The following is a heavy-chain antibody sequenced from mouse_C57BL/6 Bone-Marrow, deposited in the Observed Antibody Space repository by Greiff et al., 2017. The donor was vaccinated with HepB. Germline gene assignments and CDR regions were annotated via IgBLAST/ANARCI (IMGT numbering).Heavy chain of an antibody. CDR2: IDPSDSYT. Sequence: QVQLQQPGAELVMPGASVKLSCKASGYTFTSYWMHWVKQRPGQGLEWIGEIDPSDSYTNYNQKFKGKSTLTVDKSSSTAYMQRSSLTSVDSAVYYCARSFYAMDYWGQGTSVTVSS. CDR3: ARSFYAMDY. V-gene: IGHV1-69*01. CDR1: GYTFTSYW. J-gene: IGHJ4*01.